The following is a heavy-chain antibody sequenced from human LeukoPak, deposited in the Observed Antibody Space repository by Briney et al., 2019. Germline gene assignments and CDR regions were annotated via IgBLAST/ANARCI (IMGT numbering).Heavy chain of an antibody. CDR3: ARDLNRVFYFDC. CDR2: IKQDGSEK. V-gene: IGHV3-7*01. CDR1: GFTFSTYW. J-gene: IGHJ4*02. D-gene: IGHD2/OR15-2a*01. Sequence: GGSLRLSCAASGFTFSTYWMTWVRQTPGKGLEWVANIKQDGSEKCYVDSVKGRFTISRDNAKNSLYLQMNSLRAEDTAVYYCARDLNRVFYFDCWGQGTLVTVSS.